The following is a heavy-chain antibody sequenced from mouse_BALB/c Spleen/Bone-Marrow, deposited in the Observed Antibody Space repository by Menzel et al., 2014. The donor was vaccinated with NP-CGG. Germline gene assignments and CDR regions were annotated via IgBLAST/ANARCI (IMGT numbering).Heavy chain of an antibody. Sequence: EVQLVGSGGGLVQPGGSRKLSCAASGFTFSSFGMHWVRQAPEKGLEWVAYISSGSSTIYYADTVKGRFTISRDNPKNTLFLQMTSLRSEDTAMYYCARSGSSSGYFDYWGQGTTLTVSS. CDR1: GFTFSSFG. V-gene: IGHV5-17*02. J-gene: IGHJ2*01. D-gene: IGHD1-1*01. CDR2: ISSGSSTI. CDR3: ARSGSSSGYFDY.